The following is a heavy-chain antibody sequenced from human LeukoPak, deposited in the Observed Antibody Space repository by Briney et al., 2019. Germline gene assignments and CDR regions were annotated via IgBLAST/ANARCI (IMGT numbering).Heavy chain of an antibody. J-gene: IGHJ1*01. CDR2: ISSGSSPT. CDR3: AKGRTGR. CDR1: GFTFSSFS. Sequence: PGGSLRLSCAASGFTFSSFSMNWVRQAPGKGLEWISYISSGSSPTYYADSVKGRFTISRDNAQDSLYLQMNSLRDEDTAVYYCAKGRTGRWGQGTLVTVSS. V-gene: IGHV3-48*02.